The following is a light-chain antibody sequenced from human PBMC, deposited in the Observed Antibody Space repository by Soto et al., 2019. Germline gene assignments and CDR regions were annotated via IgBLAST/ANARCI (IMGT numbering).Light chain of an antibody. CDR1: QTLLSSSNNKNY. J-gene: IGKJ1*01. CDR3: QKCYRGRT. CDR2: WAS. V-gene: IGKV4-1*01. Sequence: DIVMTQSPDSLAVSLGERATINCKSSQTLLSSSNNKNYLAWYQQKPGHPTKLLIYWASTRESGFPDRITGSGSGTDFTLTIGNLQAEDVSVYYCQKCYRGRTFDQRTKVEIK.